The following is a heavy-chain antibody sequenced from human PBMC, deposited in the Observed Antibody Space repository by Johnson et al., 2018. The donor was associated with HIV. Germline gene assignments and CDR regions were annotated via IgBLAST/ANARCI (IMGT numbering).Heavy chain of an antibody. CDR1: GFTVSSNY. D-gene: IGHD3-3*01. CDR2: IYSGGST. Sequence: VQLVESGGGLIQPGGSLRLSCAASGFTVSSNYMSWVRQAPGKGLEWVSVIYSGGSTYYADSVKGRLTISRDNAKNSLYLQMNSLRAEDTAVYYCARRPITIFGVAFGAFDIWGQGTMVTVSS. J-gene: IGHJ3*02. CDR3: ARRPITIFGVAFGAFDI. V-gene: IGHV3-53*01.